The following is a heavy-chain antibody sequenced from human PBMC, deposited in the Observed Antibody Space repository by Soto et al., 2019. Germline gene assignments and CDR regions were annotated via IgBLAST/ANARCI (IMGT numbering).Heavy chain of an antibody. CDR1: GFSLTTSAVG. V-gene: IGHV2-5*02. Sequence: QITLKESGPTLVKPTQTLTLTCTFSGFSLTTSAVGVGWIRQPPGKALEWLTVIYGDDDQRSSPTLRSGLPVSKDTSKDQVVLRMTNLDPVDSATYCWAHRNRASARLFELWGQGTLVTVSS. J-gene: IGHJ4*02. CDR3: AHRNRASARLFEL. CDR2: IYGDDDQ. D-gene: IGHD1-7*01.